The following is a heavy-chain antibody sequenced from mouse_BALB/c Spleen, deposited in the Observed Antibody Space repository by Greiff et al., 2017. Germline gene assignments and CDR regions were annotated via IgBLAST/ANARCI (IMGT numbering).Heavy chain of an antibody. D-gene: IGHD4-1*02. CDR3: ATPTGNEGYAMDY. CDR1: GFSLTDYG. CDR2: IWGGGST. J-gene: IGHJ4*01. Sequence: QVQLKESGPGLVAPSQSLSITCTVSGFSLTDYGVSWIRQPPGKGLEWLGMIWGGGSTDYNSALKSRLSISKDNSKSQVFLKMNSLQTDDTAMYYCATPTGNEGYAMDYWGQGTSVTVAS. V-gene: IGHV2-6-5*01.